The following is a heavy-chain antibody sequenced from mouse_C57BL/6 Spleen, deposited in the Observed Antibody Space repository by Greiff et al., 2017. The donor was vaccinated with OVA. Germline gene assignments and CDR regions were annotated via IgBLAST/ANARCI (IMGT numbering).Heavy chain of an antibody. Sequence: EVKLMESGGGLVKPGGSLKLSCAASGFTFSDYGMHWVRQAPEKGLEWVAYISSGSSTIYYADTVKGRFTISRDNAKNTLFLQMTSLRSEDTAMYYCAGAPRAMDYWGQGTSVTVSS. CDR3: AGAPRAMDY. J-gene: IGHJ4*01. CDR2: ISSGSSTI. CDR1: GFTFSDYG. V-gene: IGHV5-17*01.